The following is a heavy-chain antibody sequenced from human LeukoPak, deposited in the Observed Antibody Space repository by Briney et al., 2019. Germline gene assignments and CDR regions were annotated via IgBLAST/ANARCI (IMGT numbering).Heavy chain of an antibody. D-gene: IGHD3-10*01. CDR1: GGSVTTSSYY. CDR3: ARRSLREAYNRFDP. J-gene: IGHJ5*02. CDR2: MSHSGSA. Sequence: SETLSLTCTVSGGSVTTSSYYWGWIRQPPGKGLEWIGSMSHSGSAFYNPSLKSRVSISVDTSKNQFSLRVTSVTAADTALYYCARRSLREAYNRFDPWGQGALVTVYS. V-gene: IGHV4-39*01.